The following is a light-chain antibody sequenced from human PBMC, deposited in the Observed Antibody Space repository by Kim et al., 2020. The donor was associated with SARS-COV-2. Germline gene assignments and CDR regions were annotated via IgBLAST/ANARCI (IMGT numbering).Light chain of an antibody. CDR3: QSADSTGTYWV. Sequence: SYELTQPPSVSVSPGQTARITCSGDALPNQYAYWYQQKPGQAPVLIIYKDNERPSGIPERFSGSSSGTTVTLSINGVQAEDEADYHCQSADSTGTYWVFGGGTQLTVL. CDR2: KDN. V-gene: IGLV3-25*03. J-gene: IGLJ3*02. CDR1: ALPNQY.